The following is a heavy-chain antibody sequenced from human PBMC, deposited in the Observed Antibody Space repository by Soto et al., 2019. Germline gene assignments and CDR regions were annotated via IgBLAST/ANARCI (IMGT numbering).Heavy chain of an antibody. V-gene: IGHV3-73*01. CDR2: IRSKSNNYAT. Sequence: GARRLSCAASGFNFSVSGVHWVRQVSGKGLEWVGRIRSKSNNYATVYAASVKGRFTISRDDSKNTAYLQMNSLKTEDTAVYYCTRTDLNSSKWFPWFDPWGQGTLVTVSS. D-gene: IGHD6-13*01. CDR3: TRTDLNSSKWFPWFDP. J-gene: IGHJ5*02. CDR1: GFNFSVSG.